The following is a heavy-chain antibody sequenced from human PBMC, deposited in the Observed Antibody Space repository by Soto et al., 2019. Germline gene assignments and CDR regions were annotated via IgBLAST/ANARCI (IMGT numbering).Heavy chain of an antibody. Sequence: ASVKVSCKVSGYTLTELSMHWVRQAPGKGLEWMGGFDPEDGETIYAQKFQGRVTMTEDTSTDTAYMELSSLRSEDTAVYYCATPHFSRVWSRPWGQGTLVTVSS. CDR2: FDPEDGET. CDR1: GYTLTELS. V-gene: IGHV1-24*01. CDR3: ATPHFSRVWSRP. J-gene: IGHJ5*02. D-gene: IGHD3-10*01.